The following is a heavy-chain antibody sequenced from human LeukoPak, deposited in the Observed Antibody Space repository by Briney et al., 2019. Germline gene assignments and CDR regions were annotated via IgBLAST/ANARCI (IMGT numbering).Heavy chain of an antibody. Sequence: GGSLRLFCAASGFTFSSYGMHWVRQAPGKGLEWVAVISYDGSNKYYADSVKGRFTISRDNSKNTLYLQMNSLRAEDTAVYYCAKDGGYPEYFQHWGQGTLVTVSS. V-gene: IGHV3-30*18. CDR1: GFTFSSYG. CDR2: ISYDGSNK. D-gene: IGHD6-25*01. J-gene: IGHJ1*01. CDR3: AKDGGYPEYFQH.